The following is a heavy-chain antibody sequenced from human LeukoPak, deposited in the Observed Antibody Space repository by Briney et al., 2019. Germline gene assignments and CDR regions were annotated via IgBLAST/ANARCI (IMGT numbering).Heavy chain of an antibody. V-gene: IGHV3-30*02. CDR3: AKDTTPPKAGFEP. J-gene: IGHJ5*02. Sequence: TGGSLRLSCAASGLTFSSYGMHWVRQAPGKGLEWVAFIRYDGSNKYYADSVKGRFTISRDNSKNTLYLQMNSLRAEDTAVYYCAKDTTPPKAGFEPWGQGTLVTVSS. D-gene: IGHD1-14*01. CDR1: GLTFSSYG. CDR2: IRYDGSNK.